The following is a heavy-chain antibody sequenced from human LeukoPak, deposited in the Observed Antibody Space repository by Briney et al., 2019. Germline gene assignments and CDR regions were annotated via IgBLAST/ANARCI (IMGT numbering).Heavy chain of an antibody. CDR2: ISYDGSNK. CDR3: AKDAEPPYYYDSSGYLT. J-gene: IGHJ5*02. Sequence: PGRSLRLSCAASGFTFSSYGMHWVRQAPGKGLEWVAVISYDGSNKYYADSVKGRFTISRDNSKNTLYLQMNSLRAEDTAVYYCAKDAEPPYYYDSSGYLTWGQGTLVTVSS. V-gene: IGHV3-30*18. D-gene: IGHD3-22*01. CDR1: GFTFSSYG.